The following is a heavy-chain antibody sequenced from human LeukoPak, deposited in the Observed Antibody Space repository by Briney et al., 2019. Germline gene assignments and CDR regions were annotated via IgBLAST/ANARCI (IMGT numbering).Heavy chain of an antibody. CDR2: YDPEDGET. Sequence: ASVTLSFKVSGYTLTELSMHWVRLPPGKGLGWVGGYDPEDGETIYAPKFQGRVTMTEDTSTDTAYMELSSVSAEDTAVYYCARNPLGDAFDIWGQGTMVTVSS. CDR1: GYTLTELS. D-gene: IGHD1-14*01. V-gene: IGHV1-24*01. J-gene: IGHJ3*02. CDR3: ARNPLGDAFDI.